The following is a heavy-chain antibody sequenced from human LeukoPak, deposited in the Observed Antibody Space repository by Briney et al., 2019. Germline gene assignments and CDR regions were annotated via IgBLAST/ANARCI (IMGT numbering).Heavy chain of an antibody. V-gene: IGHV3-30-3*01. D-gene: IGHD4-17*01. CDR3: ARDRTVTTPEPDIYYYYYGMDV. J-gene: IGHJ6*02. CDR1: GFTFSSYA. Sequence: PGGSLRLSCAASGFTFSSYAMHWVRQAPGKGLEWVAVISYDGSNKYYADSVKGRFTISRDNSKNTLYLQMNSLRAEDTAVYYCARDRTVTTPEPDIYYYYYGMDVWGQGTTVTVSS. CDR2: ISYDGSNK.